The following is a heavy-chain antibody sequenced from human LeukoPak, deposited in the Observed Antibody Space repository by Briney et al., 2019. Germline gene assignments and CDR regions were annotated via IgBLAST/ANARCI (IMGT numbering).Heavy chain of an antibody. CDR1: GGSISSYY. J-gene: IGHJ6*02. CDR2: IYYSGST. D-gene: IGHD2-2*01. Sequence: SETLSLTCTVSGGSISSYYWSWIRQPPGKGLEWIGYIYYSGSTNYNPSLKSRVTISVDTSKNQFSLKLSSVTAADTAVYYCARGDIVVVPAAPWSYYYGMEVWGQGTTVTVSS. CDR3: ARGDIVVVPAAPWSYYYGMEV. V-gene: IGHV4-59*01.